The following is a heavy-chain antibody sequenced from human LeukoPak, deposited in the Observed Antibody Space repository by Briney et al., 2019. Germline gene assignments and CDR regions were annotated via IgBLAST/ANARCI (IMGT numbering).Heavy chain of an antibody. D-gene: IGHD6-13*01. J-gene: IGHJ5*02. CDR2: IIPIFGTA. CDR1: GGTFSSYA. Sequence: SVKVSCKASGGTFSSYAISWVRQAPGQGLEWMGGIIPIFGTANYAQKFQGRVTITADESTSTAYMELSSLRSEDTAMYYCARVINPYSSSWTGFDPWGQGTLVTVSS. CDR3: ARVINPYSSSWTGFDP. V-gene: IGHV1-69*01.